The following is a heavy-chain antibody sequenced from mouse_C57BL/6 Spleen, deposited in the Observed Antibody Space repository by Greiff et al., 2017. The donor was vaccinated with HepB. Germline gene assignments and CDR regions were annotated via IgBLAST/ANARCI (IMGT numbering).Heavy chain of an antibody. Sequence: VQLKQSGPGLVKPSQSLSLTCSVTGYSITSGYYWNWIRQFPGNKLEWMGYISYDGSNNYNPSLKNRISITRDTSKNQFFLKLNSVTTEDTATYYCARGEYYDYGYWYFDVWGTGTTVTVSS. CDR2: ISYDGSN. CDR3: ARGEYYDYGYWYFDV. V-gene: IGHV3-6*01. J-gene: IGHJ1*03. D-gene: IGHD2-4*01. CDR1: GYSITSGYY.